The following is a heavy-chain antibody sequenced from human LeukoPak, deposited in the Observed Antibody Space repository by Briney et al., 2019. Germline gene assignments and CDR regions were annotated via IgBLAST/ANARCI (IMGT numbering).Heavy chain of an antibody. CDR1: GYTFTGYY. J-gene: IGHJ4*02. D-gene: IGHD3-22*01. CDR2: INPNSGGT. Sequence: ASVKVSCKDSGYTFTGYYMHWVRQAPGQGLEWMGRINPNSGGTNYAQKFQGRVTMTRDTSISTAYMELSRLRSDDTAVYYCARGTYYYDSSGYCFSDYWGQGTLVTVSS. V-gene: IGHV1-2*06. CDR3: ARGTYYYDSSGYCFSDY.